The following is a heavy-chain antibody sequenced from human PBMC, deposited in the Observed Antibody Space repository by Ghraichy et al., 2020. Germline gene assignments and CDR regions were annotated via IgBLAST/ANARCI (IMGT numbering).Heavy chain of an antibody. CDR1: GGSISSGSYY. J-gene: IGHJ6*02. V-gene: IGHV4-61*02. CDR2: IYTSGST. CDR3: ARDRGTVTSKLYYYYYGMDV. Sequence: SETLSLTCTVSGGSISSGSYYWSWIRQPAGKGLEWIGRIYTSGSTNYNPSLKSRVTISVDTSKNQFSLKLSSVTAADTAVYYCARDRGTVTSKLYYYYYGMDVWGQGTTVTVSS. D-gene: IGHD4-17*01.